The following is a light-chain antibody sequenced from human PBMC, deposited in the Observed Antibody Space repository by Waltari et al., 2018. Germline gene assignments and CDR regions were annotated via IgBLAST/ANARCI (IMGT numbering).Light chain of an antibody. V-gene: IGKV3-15*01. CDR2: GAS. CDR1: PSISIN. Sequence: EIAMTQSPVTLSVSPGDPATLSCRASPSISINLAWYQQKPGQAPRLLIHGASTRASGIPARFSGSGSGTEFTLTISSLQSEDFAVYYCQQYDNWPPWTFGQGTKVEI. CDR3: QQYDNWPPWT. J-gene: IGKJ1*01.